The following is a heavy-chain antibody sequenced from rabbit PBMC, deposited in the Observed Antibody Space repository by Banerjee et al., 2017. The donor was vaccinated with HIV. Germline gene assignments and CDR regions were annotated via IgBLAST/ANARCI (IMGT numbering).Heavy chain of an antibody. V-gene: IGHV1S43*01. D-gene: IGHD6-1*01. CDR3: ARAGYAGYGYAYYFNL. J-gene: IGHJ4*01. Sequence: AKGRFTISRSTSLNTVDLKMTSLTAADTATYFCARAGYAGYGYAYYFNLWGQGTLVTVS.